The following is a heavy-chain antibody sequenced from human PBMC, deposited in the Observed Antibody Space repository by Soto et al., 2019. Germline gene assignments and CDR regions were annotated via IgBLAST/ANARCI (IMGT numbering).Heavy chain of an antibody. CDR2: SRDKPQGYST. D-gene: IGHD3-22*01. CDR3: VRATYLSDSSGYTRCLDY. CDR1: GFSLSDHY. Sequence: XESLRLVCAVSGFSLSDHYIDGVGQAPGKGLEWVGRSRDKPQGYSTAYAASVKGRFTTSRDESKNSAYLQMNSLKTEDTAVYYCVRATYLSDSSGYTRCLDYWGQGTLVTVSS. J-gene: IGHJ4*02. V-gene: IGHV3-72*01.